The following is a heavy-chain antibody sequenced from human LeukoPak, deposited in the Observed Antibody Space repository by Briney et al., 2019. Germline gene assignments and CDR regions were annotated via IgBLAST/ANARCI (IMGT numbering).Heavy chain of an antibody. CDR2: IYYSGST. CDR1: GGSISSYY. V-gene: IGHV4-59*01. Sequence: KTSETLSLTCTVSGGSISSYYWSWIRQPPGKGLEWIGYIYYSGSTNYNPSLKSRVTISVDTSKNQFSLKLSSVTAADTAVCYCARGGYGDYGDYYMDVWGKGTTVTISS. D-gene: IGHD4-17*01. CDR3: ARGGYGDYGDYYMDV. J-gene: IGHJ6*03.